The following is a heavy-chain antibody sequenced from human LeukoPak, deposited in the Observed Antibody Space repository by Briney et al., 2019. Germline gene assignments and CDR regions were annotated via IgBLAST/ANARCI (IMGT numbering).Heavy chain of an antibody. CDR2: ISYDGSNK. CDR1: GFTFSSYG. V-gene: IGHV3-30*18. J-gene: IGHJ4*02. Sequence: GGSLRLSCAASGFTFSSYGMHWVRQAPGKGLEWVAVISYDGSNKYYADSVEGRFTISRDNSKNTLYLQMNSLRAEDTAVYYCANTGYCSGGSCFDHWGQGTLVTVSS. CDR3: ANTGYCSGGSCFDH. D-gene: IGHD2-15*01.